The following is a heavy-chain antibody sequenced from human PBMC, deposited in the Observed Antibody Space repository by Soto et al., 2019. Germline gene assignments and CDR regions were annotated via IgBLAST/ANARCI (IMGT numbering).Heavy chain of an antibody. CDR2: ISGSGGST. Sequence: PGGSLRLSCAASGFTFDDYAMHWVRQAPGKGLEWVSGISGSGGSTDYADSVKGRLTISRDNSKNTLYLQMNSLRAEDTAVYYCAKSFSTMLVPGHLHHLDAFDIWGQGTMVTVSS. CDR1: GFTFDDYA. V-gene: IGHV3-23*01. CDR3: AKSFSTMLVPGHLHHLDAFDI. D-gene: IGHD3-22*01. J-gene: IGHJ3*02.